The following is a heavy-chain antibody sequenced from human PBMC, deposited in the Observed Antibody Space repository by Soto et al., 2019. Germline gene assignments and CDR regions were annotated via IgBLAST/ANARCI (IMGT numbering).Heavy chain of an antibody. CDR3: AGDSPKGSPVDY. V-gene: IGHV1-3*01. J-gene: IGHJ4*02. CDR1: GYTFTSYA. Sequence: QVQLVQSGAEVKKPGASVKVSCKASGYTFTSYAMHWVRQAPGQRLEWMGWINAGNGNTKYSQKFQGRVTITRDTSASTADMERSSLSAEDTAVYYCAGDSPKGSPVDYWGQGTLVTVSA. CDR2: INAGNGNT.